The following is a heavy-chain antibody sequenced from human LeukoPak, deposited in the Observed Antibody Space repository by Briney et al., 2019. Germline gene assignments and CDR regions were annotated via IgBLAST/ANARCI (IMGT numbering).Heavy chain of an antibody. J-gene: IGHJ5*02. D-gene: IGHD1-26*01. CDR2: IIPIFGIA. V-gene: IGHV1-69*04. CDR1: GGTFSSYA. Sequence: SVKVPCKASGGTFSSYAISWVRQAPGQGLEWMGRIIPIFGIANYAQKFQGRVTITADKSTSTAYMELSSLRSEDTAVYYCARVGINWFDPWGQGTLVTVSS. CDR3: ARVGINWFDP.